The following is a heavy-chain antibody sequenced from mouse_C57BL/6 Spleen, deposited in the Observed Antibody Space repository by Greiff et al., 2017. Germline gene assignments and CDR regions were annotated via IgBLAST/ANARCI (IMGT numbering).Heavy chain of an antibody. CDR1: GFTFSSYA. V-gene: IGHV5-9-1*02. Sequence: DVMLVESGEGLVKPGGSLKLSCAASGFTFSSYAMSWVRQTPEKRLEWVAYISSGGDYIYYADTVKGRFTISRDNARNTLYLQMSSLKSEDTAMYYCTRDGLGPYYFDYWGQGTTLTVSS. CDR2: ISSGGDYI. CDR3: TRDGLGPYYFDY. D-gene: IGHD4-1*01. J-gene: IGHJ2*01.